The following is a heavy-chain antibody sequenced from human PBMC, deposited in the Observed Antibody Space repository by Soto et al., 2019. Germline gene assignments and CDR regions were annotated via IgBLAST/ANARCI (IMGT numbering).Heavy chain of an antibody. J-gene: IGHJ6*04. D-gene: IGHD3-3*01. CDR3: ARVSRKEICGVTARGLDV. CDR2: ISAYNHNT. Sequence: VSCKASGYTFINYGVSWVRQAPGQGLEWMGWISAYNHNTHYAQKFQGRVTMTTDTSTSTAYMEVRSLRYDDTAVYYCARVSRKEICGVTARGLDVWGNGTTVT. V-gene: IGHV1-18*04. CDR1: GYTFINYG.